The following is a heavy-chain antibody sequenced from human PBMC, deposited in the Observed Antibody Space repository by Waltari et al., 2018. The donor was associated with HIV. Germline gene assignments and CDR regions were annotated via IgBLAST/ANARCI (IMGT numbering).Heavy chain of an antibody. CDR2: ISGSGGST. CDR1: GFTFTNYA. J-gene: IGHJ4*02. CDR3: AKDDSTGSSGYYPFHY. Sequence: EVKLLESGGGLVQPGGSLRLSCADSGFTFTNYAMHLDRQSPGKGLEWVSAISGSGGSTYYADSVKGRFTISRDNSKNTLYLQMNSLRAEDTAVYYCAKDDSTGSSGYYPFHYWGQGTLITVSS. V-gene: IGHV3-23*01. D-gene: IGHD3-22*01.